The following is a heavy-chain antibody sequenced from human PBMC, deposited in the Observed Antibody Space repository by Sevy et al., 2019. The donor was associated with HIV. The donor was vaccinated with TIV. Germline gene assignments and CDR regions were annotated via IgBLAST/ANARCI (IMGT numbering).Heavy chain of an antibody. CDR3: AKDTNYDFWSGYYLN. CDR1: GFTFSSYG. CDR2: IRYDGSNK. V-gene: IGHV3-30*02. J-gene: IGHJ4*02. D-gene: IGHD3-3*01. Sequence: GGSLRPSCAASGFTFSSYGMHWVRQAPGKGLEWVAFIRYDGSNKYYADSVKGRFTISRDNSKNTLYLQMNSLRAEDTAVYYCAKDTNYDFWSGYYLNWGQGTLVTVSS.